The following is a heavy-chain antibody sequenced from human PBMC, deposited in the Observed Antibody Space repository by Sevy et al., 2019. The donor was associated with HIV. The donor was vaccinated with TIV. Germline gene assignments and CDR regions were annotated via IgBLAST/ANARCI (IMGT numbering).Heavy chain of an antibody. D-gene: IGHD3-22*01. CDR2: LNSKTDGGPT. CDR3: TTGAYYYDSGGYRGFDY. V-gene: IGHV3-15*01. J-gene: IGHJ4*02. CDR1: GFTFNNAW. Sequence: GGSLRLSCAASGFTFNNAWMSWVRQAPEKGLEWVGRLNSKTDGGPTDYAAPVKGRFTISRDDSKNTLYLQMNSLKTEDKAVYYCTTGAYYYDSGGYRGFDYWGQGTLVTVSS.